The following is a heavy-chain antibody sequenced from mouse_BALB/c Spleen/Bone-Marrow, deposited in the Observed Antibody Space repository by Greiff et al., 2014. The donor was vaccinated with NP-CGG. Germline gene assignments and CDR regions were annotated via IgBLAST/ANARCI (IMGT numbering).Heavy chain of an antibody. V-gene: IGHV5-12*02. CDR3: ARRRSLYYAMDY. Sequence: DVKLQESGGGLVQPGGSLKLSCATSGFTFSDYYMYWVRQTPEKRLEWVAYISNGGGSTYYPDTVKGRFTISRDNAKNTLYLQMSRLKSEDTAMYYCARRRSLYYAMDYWGQGTSVTVSS. J-gene: IGHJ4*01. D-gene: IGHD1-1*01. CDR2: ISNGGGST. CDR1: GFTFSDYY.